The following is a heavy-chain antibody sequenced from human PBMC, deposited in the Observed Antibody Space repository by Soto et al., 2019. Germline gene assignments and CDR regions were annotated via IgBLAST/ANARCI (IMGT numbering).Heavy chain of an antibody. Sequence: QVQLQESGPGLVKPSGTLSLTCSVSGDSVSSDAYYWTWIRQPPGKTLEWVGFILSRGGTSTNPSIRSRLSMSVDRSRNQFSMRLTSVTAADTGVYFGAKGFSSGLYVDSWGRGTLVTVSS. CDR2: ILSRGGT. CDR1: GDSVSSDAYY. D-gene: IGHD6-19*01. V-gene: IGHV4-61*08. J-gene: IGHJ4*02. CDR3: AKGFSSGLYVDS.